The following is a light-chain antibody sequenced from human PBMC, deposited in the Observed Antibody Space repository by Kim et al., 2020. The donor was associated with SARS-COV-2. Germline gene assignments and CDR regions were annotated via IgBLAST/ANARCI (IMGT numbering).Light chain of an antibody. CDR1: QSVSSSY. V-gene: IGKV3D-7*01. CDR2: GAS. CDR3: QQDYNLYT. J-gene: IGKJ2*01. Sequence: PGERVTLSCRASQSVSSSYLTWYQQKPGQAPRLLIFGASTRAIGIPARFSGSGSGTDFTLTISSLQPEDFAVYYCQQDYNLYTFGQGTKLEI.